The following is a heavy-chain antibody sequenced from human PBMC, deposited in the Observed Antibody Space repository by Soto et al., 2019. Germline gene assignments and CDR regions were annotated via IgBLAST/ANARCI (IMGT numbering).Heavy chain of an antibody. J-gene: IGHJ6*02. CDR1: GGTFSSYA. V-gene: IGHV1-69*01. D-gene: IGHD3-22*01. CDR2: IIPIFGSA. CDR3: ARDLKRYYDSSGYGYYYYGMDV. Sequence: QVQLVQSGAEVKKPGSSVKVSCKASGGTFSSYAISWVRQAPGQGLEWMGGIIPIFGSANYAQKFQGRVTITEDESKRTAYMDLSSLRSEDTAVYYCARDLKRYYDSSGYGYYYYGMDVWGQGTTVTVSS.